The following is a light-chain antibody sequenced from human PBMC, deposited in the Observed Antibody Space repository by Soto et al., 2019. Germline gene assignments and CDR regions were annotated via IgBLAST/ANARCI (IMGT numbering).Light chain of an antibody. CDR2: QDS. CDR3: CSHAGGITVYV. V-gene: IGLV3-1*01. J-gene: IGLJ1*01. CDR1: KLGDKY. Sequence: SYELTQPPSVSVSPGQTASITCSGDKLGDKYACWYQQKPGQSPVLVIYQDSKRPSGIPERFSGSNSGNTASLTISGLQAEDEADYYCCSHAGGITVYVFGAGTKLTVL.